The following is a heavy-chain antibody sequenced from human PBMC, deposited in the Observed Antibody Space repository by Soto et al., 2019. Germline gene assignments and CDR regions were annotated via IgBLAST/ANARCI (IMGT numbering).Heavy chain of an antibody. J-gene: IGHJ5*02. Sequence: QVQLVQSGAEVKKPGSSVKVSCKASADTFNSYSLSWLRQAPGQRLEWMGGITPVFGTADYAQSFEDRLTITADDSTSTVYMELSSLRSDDTAVYYCARSLEGTTVTNWFDP. CDR1: ADTFNSYS. CDR2: ITPVFGTA. CDR3: ARSLEGTTVTNWFDP. V-gene: IGHV1-69*01. D-gene: IGHD4-17*01.